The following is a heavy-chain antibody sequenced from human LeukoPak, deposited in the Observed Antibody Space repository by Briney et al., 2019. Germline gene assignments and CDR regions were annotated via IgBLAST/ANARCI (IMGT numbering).Heavy chain of an antibody. Sequence: PGGSLRLSCAASGFTFSDYYMSWIRQAPGKGLEWVAVISYDGSNKYYADSVKGRFTISRDNSKNTLYLLMNSLRAEDTAVYYCARDPHEWELPDYWGQGTLVTVAS. CDR2: ISYDGSNK. CDR3: ARDPHEWELPDY. V-gene: IGHV3-30-3*01. J-gene: IGHJ4*02. CDR1: GFTFSDYY. D-gene: IGHD1-26*01.